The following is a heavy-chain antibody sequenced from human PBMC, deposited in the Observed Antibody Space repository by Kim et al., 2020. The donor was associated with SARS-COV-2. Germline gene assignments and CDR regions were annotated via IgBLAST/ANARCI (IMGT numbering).Heavy chain of an antibody. Sequence: GGSLRLSCAASGFTFSSYEMNWVRQAPGKGLEWVSYISSSGSTIYYADSVKGRFTISRDNAKNSLYLQMNSLRAEDTAVYYCARMYYDYVWGSYRGSSWDYWGQGTLVTVSS. CDR2: ISSSGSTI. CDR3: ARMYYDYVWGSYRGSSWDY. D-gene: IGHD3-16*02. CDR1: GFTFSSYE. J-gene: IGHJ4*02. V-gene: IGHV3-48*03.